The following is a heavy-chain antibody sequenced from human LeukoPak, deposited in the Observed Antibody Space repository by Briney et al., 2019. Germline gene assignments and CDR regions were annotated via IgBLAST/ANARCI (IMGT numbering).Heavy chain of an antibody. V-gene: IGHV4-4*07. CDR1: GGSITSYY. J-gene: IGHJ3*02. D-gene: IGHD3-22*01. CDR2: IFNTGSS. Sequence: SETLSLTCIVSGGSITSYYWSWIRQPAGKGLEWIGRIFNTGSSNYNPSLKSRVSMSVDTSNNQFSLKLNSVTAADTAVYYCAKSNGYGLIDIWGQGTMVTVSS. CDR3: AKSNGYGLIDI.